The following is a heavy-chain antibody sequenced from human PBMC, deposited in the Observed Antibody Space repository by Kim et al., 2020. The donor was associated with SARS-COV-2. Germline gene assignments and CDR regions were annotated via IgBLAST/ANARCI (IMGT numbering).Heavy chain of an antibody. J-gene: IGHJ5*02. CDR3: ARYYGSGTFNWFDP. V-gene: IGHV4-34*01. Sequence: PSLQSRVTISVDTSMNQFSLKLSSVTAADAAMYYCARYYGSGTFNWFDPWGQGTLVTVSS. D-gene: IGHD3-10*01.